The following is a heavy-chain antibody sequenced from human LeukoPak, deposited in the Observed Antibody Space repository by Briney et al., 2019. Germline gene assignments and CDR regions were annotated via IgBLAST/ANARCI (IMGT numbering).Heavy chain of an antibody. V-gene: IGHV3-30*02. CDR2: IRYDGSNK. D-gene: IGHD3-10*01. CDR3: ATLQAHYYGSGSYRRVDY. Sequence: GGSLRLSCAASGFTFSSYGMHWVRQAPGKGLEWVAFIRYDGSNKYYADSVKGRFTISRDNSKNTLYLQMNSLRAEDTAVYYCATLQAHYYGSGSYRRVDYWGQGTLVTVSS. CDR1: GFTFSSYG. J-gene: IGHJ4*02.